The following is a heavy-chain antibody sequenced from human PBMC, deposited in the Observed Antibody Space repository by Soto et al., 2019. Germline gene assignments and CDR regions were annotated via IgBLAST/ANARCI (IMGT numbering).Heavy chain of an antibody. V-gene: IGHV3-48*03. CDR1: GFTFSSYE. D-gene: IGHD5-18*01. J-gene: IGHJ4*02. CDR3: ASDSYGSLTGY. CDR2: ISSSGSTI. Sequence: PGGSLSLSWAASGFTFSSYEMNWVRQAPGKGLEWVSYISSSGSTIYYADSVKGRFTISRDNAKNSLYLQMNSLRAEDTAVYYCASDSYGSLTGYWGQGTLVTVSS.